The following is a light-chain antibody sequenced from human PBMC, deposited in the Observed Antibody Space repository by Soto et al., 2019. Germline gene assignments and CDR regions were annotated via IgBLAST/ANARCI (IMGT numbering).Light chain of an antibody. J-gene: IGKJ5*01. Sequence: ETVMTQSPGTLSVSPGERVTLSCRASQSVSNNLAWYQQGSGQAPRLLIYGASTRATGVPARFSGSGSGTDFTLTISSLQSEDFAVYYCQQYNNWPPVTFGQGTRLEIK. CDR2: GAS. CDR3: QQYNNWPPVT. V-gene: IGKV3-15*01. CDR1: QSVSNN.